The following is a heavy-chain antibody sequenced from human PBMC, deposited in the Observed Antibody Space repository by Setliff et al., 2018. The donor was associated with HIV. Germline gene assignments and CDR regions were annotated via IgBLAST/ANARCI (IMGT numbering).Heavy chain of an antibody. CDR1: GFTFGDYA. Sequence: GGSMRLSCTASGFTFGDYAMSWVRQAQGKGLEWVGLIRSKAFGGTTEYAASVKGRFTISRDDSKSIAYLQMNSLKTEDTAVYYCTRLHRDRSQHSGNDLGFDPWGQGTRVTVSS. CDR2: IRSKAFGGTT. V-gene: IGHV3-49*04. D-gene: IGHD5-12*01. J-gene: IGHJ5*02. CDR3: TRLHRDRSQHSGNDLGFDP.